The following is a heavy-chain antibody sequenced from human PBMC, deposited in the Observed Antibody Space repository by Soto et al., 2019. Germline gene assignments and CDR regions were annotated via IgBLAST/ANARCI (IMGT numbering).Heavy chain of an antibody. CDR2: TSYDGSNK. CDR3: ARWGTTGGLDV. D-gene: IGHD3-16*01. CDR1: GFTFRSYV. J-gene: IGHJ1*01. V-gene: IGHV3-30*03. Sequence: QVQLVESGGGVVQPGTSLRLSCVGSGFTFRSYVIHWVRQAPGKGLEWVALTSYDGSNKDYGDSVKGRFTISRDNSRNTVDLPMDSLRRGDTALYSCARWGTTGGLDVWGQGTLVSVSS.